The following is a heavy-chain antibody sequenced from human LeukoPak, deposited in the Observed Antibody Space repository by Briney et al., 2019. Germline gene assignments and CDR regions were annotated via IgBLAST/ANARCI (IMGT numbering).Heavy chain of an antibody. V-gene: IGHV3-30*18. D-gene: IGHD6-19*01. CDR2: ISYDESNK. CDR3: AKDQSSSGWSSDFDY. CDR1: GFTFSSYG. Sequence: GGSLRLSCAASGFTFSSYGMHWVRQAPGKGLEWVAVISYDESNKYYADSVKGRFTISRDNSKNMLYLQMNSLRAEDTAVYYCAKDQSSSGWSSDFDYWGQGTLVTVSS. J-gene: IGHJ4*02.